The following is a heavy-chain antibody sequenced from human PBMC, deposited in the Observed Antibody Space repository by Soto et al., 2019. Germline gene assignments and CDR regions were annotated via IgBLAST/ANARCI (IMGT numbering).Heavy chain of an antibody. CDR2: IWYDGSNK. V-gene: IGHV3-33*01. D-gene: IGHD2-2*01. CDR1: GLTFSSYG. J-gene: IGHJ6*02. CDR3: ARVWGGRVVPAAQIYYYYGMDV. Sequence: GGSLRLSCAACGLTFSSYGMHWVRQAPGKXLEWVAVIWYDGSNKYYADSVKGRFTISRDNSENTLYLQMNSLRAEDTAVYYCARVWGGRVVPAAQIYYYYGMDVWGQGTTVTVSS.